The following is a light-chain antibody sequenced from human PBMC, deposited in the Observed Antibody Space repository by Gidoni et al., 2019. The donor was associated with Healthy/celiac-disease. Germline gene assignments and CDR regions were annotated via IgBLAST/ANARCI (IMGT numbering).Light chain of an antibody. CDR1: PSVTSTY. CDR2: GAS. V-gene: IGKV3-20*01. CDR3: QQYGNSPLIT. Sequence: EIVLTQSPGTLSLSPGERATLSCRASPSVTSTYLAWYQQKPGQAPRLLIYGASSRSTGIPDRFSGSGSGTDFTLTINRLEPEDFAVYYCQQYGNSPLITFGQGTRLEIK. J-gene: IGKJ5*01.